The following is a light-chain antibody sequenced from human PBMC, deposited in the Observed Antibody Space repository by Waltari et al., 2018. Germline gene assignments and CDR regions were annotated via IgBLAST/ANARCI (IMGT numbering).Light chain of an antibody. CDR2: GAS. V-gene: IGKV3-15*01. J-gene: IGKJ5*01. CDR1: HSVSSN. Sequence: ETVMTHSPATLSVSPGERATLSCRASHSVSSNLAWYQQKPGQAPRLLIYGASTRATGIPARFSGSGSGTEFNLTISSLQSEDFAVYYCQQYNNWPHTIGQGTRLEIK. CDR3: QQYNNWPHT.